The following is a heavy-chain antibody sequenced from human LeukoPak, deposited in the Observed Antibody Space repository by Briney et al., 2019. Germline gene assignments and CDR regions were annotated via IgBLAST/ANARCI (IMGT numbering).Heavy chain of an antibody. CDR3: AKDGRGSGSYYYFHY. J-gene: IGHJ4*02. CDR1: GFTFSSYA. CDR2: ISGSGGTT. V-gene: IGHV3-23*01. D-gene: IGHD3-10*01. Sequence: GGSLRLSCAASGFTFSSYATTWVRQAPGKGLEWVSSISGSGGTTYYADSVKGRFTISRDNSKNTLYLQMNSLRAEDTAVYYCAKDGRGSGSYYYFHYWGQGTLVTVSP.